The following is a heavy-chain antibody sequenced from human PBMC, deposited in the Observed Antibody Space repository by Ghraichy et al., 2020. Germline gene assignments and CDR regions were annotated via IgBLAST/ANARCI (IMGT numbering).Heavy chain of an antibody. J-gene: IGHJ4*02. CDR2: IYYSGST. V-gene: IGHV4-59*08. D-gene: IGHD4-23*01. CDR1: GGSISSYY. Sequence: SETLSLTCTVSGGSISSYYWSWIRQPPGKGLEWIGYIYYSGSTNYNPSLKSRVTISVDTSKNQISLKLSSVTAAATAVYYCARRLYGGNDYWGQGTLVTVSS. CDR3: ARRLYGGNDY.